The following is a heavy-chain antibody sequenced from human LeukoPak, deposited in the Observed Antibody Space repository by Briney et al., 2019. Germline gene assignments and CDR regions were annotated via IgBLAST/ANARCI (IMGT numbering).Heavy chain of an antibody. J-gene: IGHJ3*02. D-gene: IGHD3-3*01. CDR1: GFTFSSYA. CDR3: ARGPYDSYDAFDI. CDR2: ISYDGSNK. V-gene: IGHV3-30-3*01. Sequence: GGSLRLSCAASGFTFSSYAMHWVRQPPGKGLEWVAVISYDGSNKYYADSVKGRFTISRDNSKNTLYLQMNSLRTEDTAVYYCARGPYDSYDAFDIWGQGTKVTVSS.